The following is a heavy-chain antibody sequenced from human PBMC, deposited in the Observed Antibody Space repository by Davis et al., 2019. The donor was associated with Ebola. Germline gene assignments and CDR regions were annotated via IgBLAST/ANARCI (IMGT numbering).Heavy chain of an antibody. Sequence: MPSETLSLTCTVSGASISISNWWSWVRQPPGKGLEWIGEIYHSGSTNYNPSLRSRVTISIDKSKNQFSLKLSSVTAADTAVYYCARGSSLYCSVGSCNWFDPWGQGTLVTVSS. V-gene: IGHV4-4*02. CDR1: GASISISNW. CDR3: ARGSSLYCSVGSCNWFDP. D-gene: IGHD2-15*01. J-gene: IGHJ5*02. CDR2: IYHSGST.